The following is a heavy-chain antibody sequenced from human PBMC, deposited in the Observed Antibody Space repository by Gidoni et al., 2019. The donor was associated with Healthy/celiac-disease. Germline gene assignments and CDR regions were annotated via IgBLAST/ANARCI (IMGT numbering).Heavy chain of an antibody. CDR3: AKDSGWYYWYFDL. Sequence: EVQLVESGGGLVQPGRSLRLSCAASGFTFDDYAMHWVRQAPGKGLEWVSGISWNSGSIGYADSVKVRFTISRDNAKNSLYLQMNSLRAEDTALYYCAKDSGWYYWYFDLWGRGTLVTVSS. D-gene: IGHD6-19*01. CDR2: ISWNSGSI. V-gene: IGHV3-9*01. CDR1: GFTFDDYA. J-gene: IGHJ2*01.